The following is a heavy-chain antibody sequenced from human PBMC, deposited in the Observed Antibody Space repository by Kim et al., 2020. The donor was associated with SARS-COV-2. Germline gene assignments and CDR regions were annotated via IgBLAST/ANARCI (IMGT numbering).Heavy chain of an antibody. CDR1: GGSISSYY. CDR3: AREYGSGSYSAFDI. CDR2: IYYSGST. Sequence: SETLSLTCTVSGGSISSYYWSWIRQPPGKGLEWIGYIYYSGSTNYNPSLKSRVTISVDTSKNQFSLKLSSVTAADTAVYYCAREYGSGSYSAFDIWGQGTMVTVSS. V-gene: IGHV4-59*13. J-gene: IGHJ3*02. D-gene: IGHD3-10*01.